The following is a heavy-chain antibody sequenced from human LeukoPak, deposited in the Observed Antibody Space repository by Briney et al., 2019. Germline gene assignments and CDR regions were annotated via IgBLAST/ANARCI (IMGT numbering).Heavy chain of an antibody. CDR1: GFTFDDYG. CDR3: ARNVVPAAIDY. Sequence: RSGGSLRLSCAASGFTFDDYGMSWVRKAPGMGLEWVSGINWNGGSTGYADSVKGRFTISRDNAKNSLYLQMNSLRAEDTAVYYCARNVVPAAIDYWGQGTLVTVSS. D-gene: IGHD2-2*01. CDR2: INWNGGST. V-gene: IGHV3-20*04. J-gene: IGHJ4*02.